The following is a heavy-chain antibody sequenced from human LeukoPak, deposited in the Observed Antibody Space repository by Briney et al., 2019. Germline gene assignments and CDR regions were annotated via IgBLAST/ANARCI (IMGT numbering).Heavy chain of an antibody. CDR1: GGSICSSSYY. CDR3: ARGTVTPSYFDF. Sequence: SETLSLTCTVSGGSICSSSYYWSWIRQPPGKGLEWIGYGYVHHSGGTNCNPSLKSRVTISLDSSKNLFSLKLSSVTAADTAVYYCARGTVTPSYFDFWGRGTLVTVSS. D-gene: IGHD4-11*01. CDR2: GYVHHSGGT. V-gene: IGHV4-61*05. J-gene: IGHJ4*02.